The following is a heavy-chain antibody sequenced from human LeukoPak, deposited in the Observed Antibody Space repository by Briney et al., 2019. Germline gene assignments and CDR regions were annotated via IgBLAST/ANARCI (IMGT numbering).Heavy chain of an antibody. V-gene: IGHV4-59*01. CDR3: ARAPDDYGDWRFDY. CDR2: IYYSGST. CDR1: GGSISSYY. D-gene: IGHD4-17*01. J-gene: IGHJ4*02. Sequence: SETLSLTCTVSGGSISSYYWSWIRQPPGKGLEWIGYIYYSGSTNYNPSLKSRVTISVDTSKNQFSLKLSSVTAADTAVYYCARAPDDYGDWRFDYWGQGTLVTVSS.